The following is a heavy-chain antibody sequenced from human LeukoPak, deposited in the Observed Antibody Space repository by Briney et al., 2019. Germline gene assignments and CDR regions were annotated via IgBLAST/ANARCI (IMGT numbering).Heavy chain of an antibody. CDR3: ARGYYYPPRSYYGMDV. CDR2: INSDGSST. D-gene: IGHD3-10*01. V-gene: IGHV3-74*01. CDR1: GFTFSSYW. J-gene: IGHJ6*02. Sequence: GGSLRLSCAASGFTFSSYWMHWVRQAPGKGLVWVSRINSDGSSTSYADSMKGRFTISRDNAKNTLYLQMNSLRAEDTAVYYCARGYYYPPRSYYGMDVWGQGTTVTVSS.